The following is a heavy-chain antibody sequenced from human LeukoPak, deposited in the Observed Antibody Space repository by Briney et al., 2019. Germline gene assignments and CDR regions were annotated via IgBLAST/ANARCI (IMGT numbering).Heavy chain of an antibody. CDR3: ARDERPGEPPYYYYMDV. V-gene: IGHV1-69*04. D-gene: IGHD7-27*01. CDR1: GGTFSSYA. J-gene: IGHJ6*03. CDR2: IIPILGIA. Sequence: ASVKVSCKASGGTFSSYAISWVRQAPGQGLEWMGRIIPILGIANYAQKFQGRVTITADESTSTAYMELSSLRSEDTAVYYCARDERPGEPPYYYYMDVWGKGTTVTVSS.